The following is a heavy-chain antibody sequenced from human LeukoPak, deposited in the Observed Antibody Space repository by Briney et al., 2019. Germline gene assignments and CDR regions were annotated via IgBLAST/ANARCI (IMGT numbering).Heavy chain of an antibody. CDR1: GGSFSGYY. J-gene: IGHJ5*02. CDR3: TRGATVAGWDWFDP. Sequence: SETLSLTCAVYGGSFSGYYWSWIRQPPGKGLEWIGEINHSGSTNYNPSLKSRVTISVDTSMNQFSLGLSSVTAADTAVYYCTRGATVAGWDWFDPWGQGTLVTVSS. V-gene: IGHV4-34*01. D-gene: IGHD6-19*01. CDR2: INHSGST.